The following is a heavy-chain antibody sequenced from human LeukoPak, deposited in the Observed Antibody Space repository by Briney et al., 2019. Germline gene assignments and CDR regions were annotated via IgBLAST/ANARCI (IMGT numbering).Heavy chain of an antibody. Sequence: GALRLSCAASGLTFSSYNMNWVRQAPGKGLEWVSAISNSGGSTYYADSVKGRFTISRDNSKNTLYLQMSSLRAEDTAVYYCARQLGYCSDGTCYFDYWGQGTLVTVSS. CDR2: ISNSGGST. J-gene: IGHJ4*02. CDR1: GLTFSSYN. D-gene: IGHD2-15*01. V-gene: IGHV3-23*01. CDR3: ARQLGYCSDGTCYFDY.